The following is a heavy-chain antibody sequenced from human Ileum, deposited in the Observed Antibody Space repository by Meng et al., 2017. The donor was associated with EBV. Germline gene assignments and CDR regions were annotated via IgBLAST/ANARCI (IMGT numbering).Heavy chain of an antibody. J-gene: IGHJ4*02. CDR1: GDSISSDIW. CDR2: VYHRGDT. V-gene: IGHV4-4*02. D-gene: IGHD1-7*01. CDR3: GRDQGRELINH. Sequence: GPLQGSGPGMGKPSGTLSLTVTVSGDSISSDIWWSWVRQPPGKGLEWIGEVYHRGDTNYNPSLKSRVDISVDKSKNQFYLSLFSVTAADTAVYYCGRDQGRELINHWGQGTLVTVSS.